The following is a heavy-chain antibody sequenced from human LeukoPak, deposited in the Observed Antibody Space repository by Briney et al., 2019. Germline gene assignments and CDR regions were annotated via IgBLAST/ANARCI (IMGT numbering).Heavy chain of an antibody. D-gene: IGHD3-22*01. CDR2: INPNSGGT. Sequence: ASVKVSCKASGGTFTGYYMHWVRQAPGQGLEWMGRINPNSGGTNYAQKFQGRVTMTRDTSISTAYMELSRLRSDDTAVYYCARGITMIVVVDFDYWGQGTLVTVSS. CDR1: GGTFTGYY. CDR3: ARGITMIVVVDFDY. V-gene: IGHV1-2*06. J-gene: IGHJ4*02.